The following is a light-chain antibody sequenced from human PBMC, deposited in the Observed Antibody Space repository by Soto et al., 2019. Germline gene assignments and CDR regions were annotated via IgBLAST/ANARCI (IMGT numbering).Light chain of an antibody. CDR2: EVN. CDR3: TSYAGGNNV. CDR1: SSDVGGYNY. V-gene: IGLV2-8*01. J-gene: IGLJ1*01. Sequence: QSALTQPPSASGSPGQSVTISCTGTSSDVGGYNYVSWYQQYPGKVPKLMVYEVNKRPSGVPDRFSGSNSGNTASLTVSGPQAEDEADYYCTSYAGGNNVFGTGTKLTVL.